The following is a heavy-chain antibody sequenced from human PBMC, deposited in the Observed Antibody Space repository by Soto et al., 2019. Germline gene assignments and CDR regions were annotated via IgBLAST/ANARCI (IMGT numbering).Heavy chain of an antibody. V-gene: IGHV3-74*03. CDR3: ARGGLQHALDV. J-gene: IGHJ6*02. CDR2: VNNDGTDT. Sequence: EVQLVESGGGLVQPGGSLRLSCAASGFTFSNYWMYWVRQAPGKGLVWVSRVNNDGTDTTHADSVKGRFTISRDDAENTLYLQMNSLRAEDTAVYYCARGGLQHALDVWGQGSTVTVSS. CDR1: GFTFSNYW. D-gene: IGHD6-13*01.